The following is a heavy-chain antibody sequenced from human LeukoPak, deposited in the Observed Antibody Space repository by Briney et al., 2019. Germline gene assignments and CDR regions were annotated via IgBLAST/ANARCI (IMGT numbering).Heavy chain of an antibody. CDR3: ANYSSDIDAFDI. Sequence: GGSLRLSCAAWVFTLRIYAMIGVRQAPGKGLEWVSAISGSGGSTYYADSVKGRFTISRDNSKNTLYLQMNTLRAEDTAVYYCANYSSDIDAFDIWGQGTMVTVSS. CDR2: ISGSGGST. CDR1: VFTLRIYA. J-gene: IGHJ3*02. V-gene: IGHV3-23*01. D-gene: IGHD6-19*01.